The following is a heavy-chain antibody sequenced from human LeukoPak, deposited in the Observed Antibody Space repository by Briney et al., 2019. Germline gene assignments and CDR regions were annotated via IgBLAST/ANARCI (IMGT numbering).Heavy chain of an antibody. CDR3: AKEGYCTTTKCPRAFDI. J-gene: IGHJ3*02. V-gene: IGHV3-30*01. D-gene: IGHD2-2*01. CDR2: ISYDGINQ. CDR1: GFTLSNYA. Sequence: GGSLRLSCAASGFTLSNYAMHWVRQAPGRGLDWMAVISYDGINQYYADSVKGRFTISRDNAKNTLSLQMNSLRGEDTAVYYCAKEGYCTTTKCPRAFDIWGQGTMVTVSS.